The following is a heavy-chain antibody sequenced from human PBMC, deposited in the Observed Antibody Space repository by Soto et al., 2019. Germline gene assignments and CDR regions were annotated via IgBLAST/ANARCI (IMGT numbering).Heavy chain of an antibody. V-gene: IGHV1-46*03. CDR3: GRDSGDYYDASNRPYNAFDQ. CDR1: GYIFTDHY. J-gene: IGHJ3*01. Sequence: QVQLVQSGAEVRKPGASVKVSCKTSGYIFTDHYSQWVRQAPGQGLEWMGMINPRGGGTTYTERFQGRVAMTKDTSTSTVYMELSSLTPEDTAVYYCGRDSGDYYDASNRPYNAFDQLGQGTLVTVSS. CDR2: INPRGGGT. D-gene: IGHD3-22*01.